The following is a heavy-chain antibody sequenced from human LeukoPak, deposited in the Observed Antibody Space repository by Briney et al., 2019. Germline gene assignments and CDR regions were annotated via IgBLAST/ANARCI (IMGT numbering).Heavy chain of an antibody. CDR1: GYTFTGYY. J-gene: IGHJ4*02. CDR3: ARSYSNQPLIDY. CDR2: ISAYNGNT. Sequence: GASVKVSCKASGYTFTGYYMHWVRQAPGQGLEWMGWISAYNGNTNYAQKLQGRVTMTTDTSTSTAYMELRSLRSDDTAVYYCARSYSNQPLIDYWGQGTLVTVSS. D-gene: IGHD6-13*01. V-gene: IGHV1-18*04.